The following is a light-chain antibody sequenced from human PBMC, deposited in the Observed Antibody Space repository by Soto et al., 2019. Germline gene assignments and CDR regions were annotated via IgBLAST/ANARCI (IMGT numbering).Light chain of an antibody. Sequence: QLTQSPSSLSASVGDRVSITCRASQDIKTYLAWYQQKQGKAPKLLISGTFTLQSGVPSRFNGSGSGTDFTLTISRLQPEDFATYYCQHLDNYPPFTFGPGTKVDLE. CDR1: QDIKTY. J-gene: IGKJ3*01. V-gene: IGKV1-9*01. CDR2: GTF. CDR3: QHLDNYPPFT.